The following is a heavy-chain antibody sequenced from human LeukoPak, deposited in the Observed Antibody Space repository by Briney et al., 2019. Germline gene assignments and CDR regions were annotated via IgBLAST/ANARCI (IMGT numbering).Heavy chain of an antibody. CDR2: IWYDGSNK. J-gene: IGHJ6*02. Sequence: GRSPRLSCAASGFTFSSYGMHWVRQAPGKGLEWVAVIWYDGSNKYYADSVKGRFTISRDNSKNTMYLQINSLRAEDTAVYYCARDRHCANGVCHSPPGMDVWGQGTTVTVSS. D-gene: IGHD2-8*01. CDR3: ARDRHCANGVCHSPPGMDV. CDR1: GFTFSSYG. V-gene: IGHV3-33*01.